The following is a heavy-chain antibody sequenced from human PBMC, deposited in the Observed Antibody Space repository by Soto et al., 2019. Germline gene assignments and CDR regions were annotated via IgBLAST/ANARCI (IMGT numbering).Heavy chain of an antibody. V-gene: IGHV4-34*01. CDR1: GGSFSGYY. D-gene: IGHD3-3*01. CDR2: INHSGST. CDR3: AREPYDFWSGYPLRPRRFGMDV. Sequence: PSETLSLTCAVYGGSFSGYYWSWIRQPPGKGLEWIGEINHSGSTNYNPSLKSRVTISVDTSKNQFSLKLSSVTAADTAVYYCAREPYDFWSGYPLRPRRFGMDVWGQGTTVTVSS. J-gene: IGHJ6*02.